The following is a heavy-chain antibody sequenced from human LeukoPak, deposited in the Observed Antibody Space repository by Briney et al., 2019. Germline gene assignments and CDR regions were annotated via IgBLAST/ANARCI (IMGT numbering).Heavy chain of an antibody. D-gene: IGHD6-13*01. J-gene: IGHJ4*02. CDR1: GYTFTGSF. Sequence: GASVKVSCKASGYTFTGSFMHWVRQAPGQGLEWMGWINPHTGSTNFAQKCQGRVTMTRDTSISTAYMELSRLRSDDTAVYYCARENAAGYYCDYWGQGTLVTVSS. CDR2: INPHTGST. V-gene: IGHV1-2*02. CDR3: ARENAAGYYCDY.